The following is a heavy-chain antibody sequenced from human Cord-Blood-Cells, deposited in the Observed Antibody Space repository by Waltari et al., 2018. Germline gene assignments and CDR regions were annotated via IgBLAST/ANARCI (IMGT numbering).Heavy chain of an antibody. CDR2: IWYDGSTK. J-gene: IGHJ6*02. CDR1: GFTFSSYG. V-gene: IGHV3-33*01. CDR3: ARDTLKSSTSCYVCGMDV. Sequence: QVQLVESGGGVVQPGRSLRLSCVASGFTFSSYGMHWVRQPPAKGLEWVAVIWYDGSTKYYADSVKGRVTSSRDNSKNTLYLQMNRLRAEETAVYYCARDTLKSSTSCYVCGMDVWGQGTTVTVSS. D-gene: IGHD2-2*01.